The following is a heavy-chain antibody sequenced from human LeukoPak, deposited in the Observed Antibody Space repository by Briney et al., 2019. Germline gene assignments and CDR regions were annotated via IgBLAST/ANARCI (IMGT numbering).Heavy chain of an antibody. CDR3: ARLFRSCTSTSRYLLGAFDI. V-gene: IGHV4-59*08. Sequence: SETLSLTCTVSGGSISTYYWSWIRQSPEKGLEWIGYIYFSGSTNYNPSLKSRATISVDTSKNQFSLKMSSVTAADTAVYYCARLFRSCTSTSRYLLGAFDIWGQGTVVTVSS. J-gene: IGHJ3*02. D-gene: IGHD2-2*01. CDR1: GGSISTYY. CDR2: IYFSGST.